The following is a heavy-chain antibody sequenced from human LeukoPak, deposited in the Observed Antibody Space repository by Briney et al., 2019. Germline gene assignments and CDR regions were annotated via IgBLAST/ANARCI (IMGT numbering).Heavy chain of an antibody. D-gene: IGHD5-24*01. CDR2: ISSSSSYI. V-gene: IGHV3-21*01. CDR3: ARQLPSH. J-gene: IGHJ4*02. Sequence: GGSLRLSCAASGFTVSSNYMSWVRQAPGKGLEWVSSISSSSSYIYYADSVKGRFTISRDNAKNSLYLQMNSLRAEDTAVYYCARQLPSHWGQGTLVTVSS. CDR1: GFTVSSNY.